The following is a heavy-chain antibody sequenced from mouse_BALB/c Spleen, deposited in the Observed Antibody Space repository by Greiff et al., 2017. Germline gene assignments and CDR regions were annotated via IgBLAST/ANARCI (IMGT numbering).Heavy chain of an antibody. J-gene: IGHJ2*01. D-gene: IGHD2-3*01. V-gene: IGHV1S81*02. CDR2: INPSNGRT. Sequence: VQLQQPGAELVKPGASVKLSCKASGYTFTSYWMHWVKQRPGQGLEWIGEINPSNGRTNYNEKFKSKATLTVDKSSSTAYMQLSSLTSEDSAVYYCAREGDGYSFDYWGQGTTLTVSS. CDR3: AREGDGYSFDY. CDR1: GYTFTSYW.